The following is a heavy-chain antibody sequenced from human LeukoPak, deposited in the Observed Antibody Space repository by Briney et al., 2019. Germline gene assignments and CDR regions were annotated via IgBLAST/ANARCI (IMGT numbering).Heavy chain of an antibody. CDR3: ARERNLNLIDY. Sequence: ASVKVSCTASGYTFTSYSISWVRQPPGQGLEWMGWISAYNGNTNSAQKLQGRVTMTTDTSTSTAYMELRSLRSDDTAVYYCARERNLNLIDYRGQGTLVTVSS. J-gene: IGHJ4*02. V-gene: IGHV1-18*01. D-gene: IGHD1-14*01. CDR1: GYTFTSYS. CDR2: ISAYNGNT.